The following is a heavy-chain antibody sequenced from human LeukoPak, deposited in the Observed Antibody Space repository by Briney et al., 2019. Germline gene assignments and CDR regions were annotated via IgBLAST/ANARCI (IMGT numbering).Heavy chain of an antibody. Sequence: GGSLRLSCTAPGFSFSGHWMHWARQLPGKGLVWVSRISPTGSTTSYADSVKGRFTVSRDNAKNTLYLQVNNLRAEDTAVYYCAKGSAYNNYYYYNMDVWGQGTTVTVSS. CDR1: GFSFSGHW. CDR3: AKGSAYNNYYYYNMDV. CDR2: ISPTGSTT. J-gene: IGHJ6*02. D-gene: IGHD3-3*01. V-gene: IGHV3-74*01.